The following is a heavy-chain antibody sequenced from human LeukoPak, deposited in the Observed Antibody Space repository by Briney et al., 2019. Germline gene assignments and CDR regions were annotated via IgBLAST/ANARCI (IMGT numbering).Heavy chain of an antibody. CDR3: ASRYYYDSSGHDY. V-gene: IGHV3-74*01. D-gene: IGHD3-22*01. J-gene: IGHJ4*02. CDR1: GFTFSSYW. CDR2: INSDGSST. Sequence: GGSLRLSCAASGFTFSSYWMHWVRQAAGKGLVWVSRINSDGSSTSYADSVKGRFTISRDNAKNTLYLQMNSLRAEDTAVYYCASRYYYDSSGHDYWGQGTLVTVSS.